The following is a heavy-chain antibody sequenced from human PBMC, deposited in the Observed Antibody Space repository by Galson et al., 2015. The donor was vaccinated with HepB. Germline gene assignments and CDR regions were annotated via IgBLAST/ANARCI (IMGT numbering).Heavy chain of an antibody. J-gene: IGHJ4*02. V-gene: IGHV3-53*01. CDR2: IHRDGGT. CDR1: AFTVSCSY. CDR3: TRDLSGYFESGDDWTDY. Sequence: SLRLSCAVSAFTVSCSYMNWVRQAPGKGLEWASIIHRDGGTSYADSVKGRFTISRDNSKKMLFLQINNLRAEDTAVYYCTRDLSGYFESGDDWTDYWGQGTLVTVSS. D-gene: IGHD2-21*02.